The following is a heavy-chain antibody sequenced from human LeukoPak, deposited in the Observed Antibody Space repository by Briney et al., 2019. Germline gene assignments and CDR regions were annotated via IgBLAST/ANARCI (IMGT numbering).Heavy chain of an antibody. Sequence: GRTLRLSCAASGFTLSSHWMHWVRQPPGKGLVWVSQINSDGRSTTYAESVKGRFTISRDNAKNTLYRQMNSVRAEDTAVYYCARVVDWCSDGSCYFDYWGQGTLVTVSS. J-gene: IGHJ4*02. CDR3: ARVVDWCSDGSCYFDY. D-gene: IGHD2-15*01. CDR1: GFTLSSHW. CDR2: INSDGRST. V-gene: IGHV3-74*03.